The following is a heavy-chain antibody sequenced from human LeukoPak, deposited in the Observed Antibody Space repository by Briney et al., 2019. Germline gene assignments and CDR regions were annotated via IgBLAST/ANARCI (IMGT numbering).Heavy chain of an antibody. CDR3: AGATATGTGRAFHY. J-gene: IGHJ4*02. Sequence: SETLSLTCAVYGESITAYYWTWIRQPPGKRLEWIGEVRHSGSTNYNPSLKSRVTMSVDMSKNQFSLKLNSVTAADTAVYYCAGATATGTGRAFHYWAQGNLVRLSS. CDR2: VRHSGST. CDR1: GESITAYY. V-gene: IGHV4-34*01. D-gene: IGHD3-10*01.